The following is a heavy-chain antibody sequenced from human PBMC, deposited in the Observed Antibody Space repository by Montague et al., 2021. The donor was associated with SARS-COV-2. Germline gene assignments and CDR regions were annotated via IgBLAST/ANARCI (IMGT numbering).Heavy chain of an antibody. CDR1: GFTFSTYA. D-gene: IGHD3-10*01. V-gene: IGHV3-30-3*01. Sequence: SLRLSCAASGFTFSTYAMHWVRQAPGKGLEWLACITFDGSSKFYVDSMKGRFTVSRDNSKNTVYLQMNSLTTDDTALYYCARDLTRYSSGSCFDDWGQGTLVTVSS. CDR2: ITFDGSSK. J-gene: IGHJ4*02. CDR3: ARDLTRYSSGSCFDD.